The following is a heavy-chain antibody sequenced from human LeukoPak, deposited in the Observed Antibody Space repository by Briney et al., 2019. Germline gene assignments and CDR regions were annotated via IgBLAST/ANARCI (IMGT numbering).Heavy chain of an antibody. CDR2: IYTSGST. J-gene: IGHJ5*02. CDR3: ARRRGIAARPGWFDH. Sequence: SETLSLTCTVSGGSISSYYWSWIRQPPGKGLEWIGYIYTSGSTNYNPSLKSRVTISVDASKNQFSLKLSSVTAADTAVYYCARRRGIAARPGWFDHWGQGTLVTVSS. D-gene: IGHD6-6*01. V-gene: IGHV4-4*09. CDR1: GGSISSYY.